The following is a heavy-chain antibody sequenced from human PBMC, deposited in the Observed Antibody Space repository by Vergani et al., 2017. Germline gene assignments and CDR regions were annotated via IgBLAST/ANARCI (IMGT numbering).Heavy chain of an antibody. D-gene: IGHD6-6*01. CDR1: GFSLSNSGVS. Sequence: QITLKESGPTLVKPTQTLTLTCTFSGFSLSNSGVSVGWIRQPPGKAMEWLAIIYWDDNKGYRKALKRRLTLTKDTSKNQVVLTMTNMDPVDTATYYCAHGGVGIAARHFDYWGQGTLVTVSS. J-gene: IGHJ4*02. V-gene: IGHV2-5*02. CDR3: AHGGVGIAARHFDY. CDR2: IYWDDNK.